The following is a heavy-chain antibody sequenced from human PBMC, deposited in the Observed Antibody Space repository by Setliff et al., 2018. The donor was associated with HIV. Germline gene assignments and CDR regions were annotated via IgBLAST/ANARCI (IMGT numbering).Heavy chain of an antibody. CDR1: GASITTDTYY. D-gene: IGHD2-8*01. V-gene: IGHV4-39*01. J-gene: IGHJ4*02. CDR3: ARSFGNGNSRLGN. CDR2: IYHRGST. Sequence: SEILSLTCTVSGASITTDTYYWAWIRQPPGKGLEWIGSIYHRGSTHHNPPLKSRVTFSVDTSKNQFSLKLSSVTAADTAVYYCARSFGNGNSRLGNWGQGTLVTVSS.